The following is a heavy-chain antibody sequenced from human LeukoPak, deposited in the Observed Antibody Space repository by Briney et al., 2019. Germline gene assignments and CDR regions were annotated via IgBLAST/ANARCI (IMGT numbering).Heavy chain of an antibody. Sequence: PGGSLRLSCAASGFTFSSYGMHWVRQAPGKGLEWVAVISYDGSKKYYADSVKGRFTISRDNSKNTLYLQMNSLRAEDTAMYYCAKDRLVGATAGGYFDYWGQGTLVTVSA. D-gene: IGHD1-26*01. J-gene: IGHJ4*02. CDR2: ISYDGSKK. V-gene: IGHV3-30*18. CDR3: AKDRLVGATAGGYFDY. CDR1: GFTFSSYG.